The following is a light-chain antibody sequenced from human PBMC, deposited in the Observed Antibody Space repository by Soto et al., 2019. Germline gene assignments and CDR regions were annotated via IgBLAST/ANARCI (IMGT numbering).Light chain of an antibody. J-gene: IGKJ4*01. CDR1: QSISRW. Sequence: DIQMTQSPSTPASVGDRVTITCRASQSISRWLAWYQQKPGKAPKLLIYGASSLESGVPSRFSGSGSGTEFTLTISSLLPDDFATYYCQQYSSSSVTFGGGTRWIS. CDR2: GAS. V-gene: IGKV1-5*03. CDR3: QQYSSSSVT.